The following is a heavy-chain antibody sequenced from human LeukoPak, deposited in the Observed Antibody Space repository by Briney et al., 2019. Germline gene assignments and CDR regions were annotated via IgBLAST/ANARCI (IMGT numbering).Heavy chain of an antibody. J-gene: IGHJ4*02. CDR3: ARVRSYYGSVTGKSYYFDY. CDR1: GDSISNYY. V-gene: IGHV4-59*01. D-gene: IGHD3-10*01. CDR2: VSSNEGT. Sequence: SETLSLTCTVSGDSISNYYWSWIRQPPGEGLEWIGYVSSNEGTNYNPSLKSRVTILVDTSKNQFSLKLSSVTAADTAVYYCARVRSYYGSVTGKSYYFDYWGQGTLVTVSS.